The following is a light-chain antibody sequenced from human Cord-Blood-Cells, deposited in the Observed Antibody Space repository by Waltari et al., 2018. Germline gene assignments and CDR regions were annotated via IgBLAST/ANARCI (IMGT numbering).Light chain of an antibody. CDR2: GAS. CDR3: QQYNNWPKT. J-gene: IGKJ2*01. V-gene: IGKV3-15*01. CDR1: QSVSSN. Sequence: EIVMTQSPATLSVSPGERATIPCRASQSVSSNLAWYQQKPGQAPRLLIYGASTRATGIPARFSGSGSGTEFTLTISSLQSEDFAVYYCQQYNNWPKTFGQGTKLEIK.